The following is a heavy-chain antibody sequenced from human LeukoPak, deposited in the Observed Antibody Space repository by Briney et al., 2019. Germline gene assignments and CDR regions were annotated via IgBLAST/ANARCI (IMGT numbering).Heavy chain of an antibody. D-gene: IGHD6-19*01. CDR2: IRQDGSEK. V-gene: IGHV3-7*01. CDR3: AKVRWDNSGWYYLDS. CDR1: GFSFSTYW. Sequence: GGSLRLSCETSGFSFSTYWMAWVRQPPGKGLEWVANIRQDGSEKYYVDSVKGRFTISRDIAKQSVFLQMNSLRAEDTAVYYCAKVRWDNSGWYYLDSWGQGILVTVSS. J-gene: IGHJ4*02.